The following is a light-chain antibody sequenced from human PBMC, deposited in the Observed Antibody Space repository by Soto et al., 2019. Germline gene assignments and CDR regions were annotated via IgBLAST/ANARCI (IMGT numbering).Light chain of an antibody. J-gene: IGKJ1*01. V-gene: IGKV3-15*01. CDR2: GAS. CDR1: QSVSSN. Sequence: EIVMTQSPATLSVSPGERATLSCRASQSVSSNLAWYQQKPGQAPRLLIYGASTRATGIPARFSGSGSGTEFTLTISSLHSEDFAVYYCQQYNNWQTFGQGTKVEIK. CDR3: QQYNNWQT.